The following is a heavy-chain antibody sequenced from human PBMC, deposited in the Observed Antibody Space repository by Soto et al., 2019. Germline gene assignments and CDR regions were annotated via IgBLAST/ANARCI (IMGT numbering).Heavy chain of an antibody. J-gene: IGHJ4*02. V-gene: IGHV3-33*01. D-gene: IGHD3-22*01. CDR1: GFTFSSYG. CDR3: ARDYYDSSGYYLFDY. Sequence: GGSLRLSSASSGFTFSSYGMRWVRQAPGKGLEWVAVIWYDGSNKYYADSVKGRFTISRDNSKNTLYLQMNSLRAEDTAVYYCARDYYDSSGYYLFDYWGQGTLVTVSS. CDR2: IWYDGSNK.